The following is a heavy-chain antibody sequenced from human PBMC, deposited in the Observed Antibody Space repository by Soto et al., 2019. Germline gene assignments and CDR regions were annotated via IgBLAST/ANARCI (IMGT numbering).Heavy chain of an antibody. D-gene: IGHD4-17*01. CDR2: IYYSGST. CDR3: ARLYGDYDWFDP. J-gene: IGHJ5*02. CDR1: GGSMSSYY. Sequence: SETLSLTSTVSGGSMSSYYWSWIRQPPGKGLEWIGYIYYSGSTNYNPSLKSRVTISVDTSKNQFSLKLSSVTAADTAVYYCARLYGDYDWFDPWGQGTLVTVSS. V-gene: IGHV4-59*01.